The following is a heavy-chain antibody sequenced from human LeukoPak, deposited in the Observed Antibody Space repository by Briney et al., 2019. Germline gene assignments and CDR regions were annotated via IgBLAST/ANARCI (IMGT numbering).Heavy chain of an antibody. CDR1: GGSISTYY. V-gene: IGHV4-59*12. CDR3: ARSQGRVRGADYYFDY. CDR2: IYYSGST. Sequence: SETLSLTCTVSGGSISTYYVNWIRQAPGKGLEWIGYIYYSGSTYYNPSLKCRVTISVDRSKNQFSLKLSSVTAADTAVYYCARSQGRVRGADYYFDYWGQGTLVTVSS. J-gene: IGHJ4*02.